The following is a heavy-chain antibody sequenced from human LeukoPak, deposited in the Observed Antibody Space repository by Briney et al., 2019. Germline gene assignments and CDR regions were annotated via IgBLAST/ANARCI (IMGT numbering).Heavy chain of an antibody. D-gene: IGHD6-13*01. V-gene: IGHV3-66*01. CDR2: MYRGGST. CDR1: GFTVSNNY. J-gene: IGHJ4*02. CDR3: ARDGRAAAGY. Sequence: GGSLRLSCAASGFTVSNNYMSWVRQAPGKGLEWVSVMYRGGSTYYADSVQGRFTMSRDNSKNTLYLQMNSLRAEDTAVYYCARDGRAAAGYWGPGALVTVSS.